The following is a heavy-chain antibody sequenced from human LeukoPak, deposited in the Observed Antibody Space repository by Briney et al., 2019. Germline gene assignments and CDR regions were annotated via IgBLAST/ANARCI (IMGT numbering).Heavy chain of an antibody. CDR1: GGTFSSYA. CDR3: AKGIPGCSGGSCYYNWFDP. Sequence: ASVKVSCTASGGTFSSYAISWVRQAPVQGLEWMWRIIPIFGTANYAQKFQGRVTITTDDSTSTAYMELSSLRSEDTAVYYCAKGIPGCSGGSCYYNWFDPWGQGTLVTVSS. CDR2: IIPIFGTA. J-gene: IGHJ5*02. D-gene: IGHD2-15*01. V-gene: IGHV1-69*05.